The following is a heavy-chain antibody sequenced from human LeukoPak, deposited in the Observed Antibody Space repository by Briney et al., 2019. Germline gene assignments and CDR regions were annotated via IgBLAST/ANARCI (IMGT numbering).Heavy chain of an antibody. D-gene: IGHD1-26*01. J-gene: IGHJ3*02. V-gene: IGHV3-23*01. CDR3: AKDRTGGSYFDDAFDI. Sequence: PGGSLRLSCAASGFTFSSYAMSWVRQAPGKGLEWVSAISGSGGSTYYADSVKGRFTISRDNSKNTLYLQMNSLRAEDTAVYYCAKDRTGGSYFDDAFDIWGLGTMVTVSS. CDR1: GFTFSSYA. CDR2: ISGSGGST.